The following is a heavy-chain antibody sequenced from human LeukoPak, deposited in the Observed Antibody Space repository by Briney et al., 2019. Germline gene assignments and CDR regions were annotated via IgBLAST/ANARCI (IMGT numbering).Heavy chain of an antibody. CDR2: ISYDGSNK. V-gene: IGHV3-30*03. CDR3: SREYVTSFDP. D-gene: IGHD2-8*01. CDR1: GFTFSSYG. Sequence: GGSLRLSCAASGFTFSSYGMHWVRQAPGKGLEWVAVISYDGSNKYYADSVKGRFTISRDNSKNTLYLQMNSLRAEDKAVYYCSREYVTSFDPWGQGTLVTVSS. J-gene: IGHJ5*02.